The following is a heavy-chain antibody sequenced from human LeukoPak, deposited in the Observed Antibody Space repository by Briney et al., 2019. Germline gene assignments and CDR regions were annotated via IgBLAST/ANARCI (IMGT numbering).Heavy chain of an antibody. J-gene: IGHJ4*02. Sequence: GGSLRLSCAASGFTFSSYSMNGVRQAPGGALEGCSSLSSRSSYIYYADSVKGRFTSSRDNAKNSLYLQMNSLRAEDTAVYYCARRYSSLRGTFDSWGQGTLVTVSS. D-gene: IGHD6-13*01. CDR1: GFTFSSYS. V-gene: IGHV3-21*01. CDR3: ARRYSSLRGTFDS. CDR2: LSSRSSYI.